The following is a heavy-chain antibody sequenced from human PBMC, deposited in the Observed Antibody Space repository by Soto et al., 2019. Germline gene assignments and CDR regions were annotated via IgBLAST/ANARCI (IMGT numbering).Heavy chain of an antibody. D-gene: IGHD3-22*01. CDR1: GFTFSSYG. CDR2: ISYDGSNK. V-gene: IGHV3-30*03. Sequence: QVQLVESGGGVVQPGRSLRLSCAASGFTFSSYGMHWVRQAPGKGLEWVAVISYDGSNKYYADSVKGRFTIYRDNSKNTLYLQMNSLRAEDTAVYYCARHYYDSSGTGYWGQGTLVTVSS. CDR3: ARHYYDSSGTGY. J-gene: IGHJ4*02.